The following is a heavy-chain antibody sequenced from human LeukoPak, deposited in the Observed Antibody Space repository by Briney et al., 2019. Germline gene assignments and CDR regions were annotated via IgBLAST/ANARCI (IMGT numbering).Heavy chain of an antibody. Sequence: SVKVSCKASGGTFSSYAISWVRQAPGQGLEWMGGIIPIFGTANYAQKFQGRVTITADESTSTAYMELSSLRSEDTAVYYCARDPRYCSSTSCYIDAFDIWGQGTMVTVSS. D-gene: IGHD2-2*02. CDR1: GGTFSSYA. J-gene: IGHJ3*02. CDR3: ARDPRYCSSTSCYIDAFDI. V-gene: IGHV1-69*01. CDR2: IIPIFGTA.